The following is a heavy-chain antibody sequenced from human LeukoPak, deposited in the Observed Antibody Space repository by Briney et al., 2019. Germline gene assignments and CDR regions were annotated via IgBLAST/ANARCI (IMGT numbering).Heavy chain of an antibody. J-gene: IGHJ4*02. CDR3: ARALVFAVPQPPSN. D-gene: IGHD2-2*01. V-gene: IGHV1-69*13. CDR1: GGTFSSYA. CDR2: IIPIFDTP. Sequence: SVKVSCKTSGGTFSSYAISWVRQAPGQGLEWMGGIIPIFDTPNYAQKFQGRVTITADESTSTAYMELSSLRSEDTGVYYCARALVFAVPQPPSNWGQGTLVTVSS.